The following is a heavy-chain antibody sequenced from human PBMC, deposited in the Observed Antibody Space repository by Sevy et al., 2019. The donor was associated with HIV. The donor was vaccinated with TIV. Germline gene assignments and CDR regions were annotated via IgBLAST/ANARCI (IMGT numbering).Heavy chain of an antibody. CDR2: IGVNNGKT. CDR1: GYNFNTYG. D-gene: IGHD3-22*01. Sequence: ASVKVSCKASGYNFNTYGITWVRQAPGQGLEWMGWIGVNNGKTNYAARLQARISMTADTSTSTVYMELRTLTSDCTAIYFCARDSYYYDMHSSYRPPDYWGQGTLVTVSS. V-gene: IGHV1-18*01. CDR3: ARDSYYYDMHSSYRPPDY. J-gene: IGHJ4*02.